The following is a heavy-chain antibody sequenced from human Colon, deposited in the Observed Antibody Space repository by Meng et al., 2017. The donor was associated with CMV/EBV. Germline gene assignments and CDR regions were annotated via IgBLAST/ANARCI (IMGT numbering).Heavy chain of an antibody. CDR3: ARHLIAYCTSTTCSSGMDV. CDR2: IYYDGAT. V-gene: IGHV4-31*03. CDR1: GGFIRDVGQY. Sequence: LRLSCTVSGGFIRDVGQYWSWIRQHPGKGLEWIGHIYYDGATLYNPSLKSRVTISGDTSKNQFSLKLKSMTAADTAVYYCARHLIAYCTSTTCSSGMDVWGQGTTVTVSS. J-gene: IGHJ6*02. D-gene: IGHD2-2*01.